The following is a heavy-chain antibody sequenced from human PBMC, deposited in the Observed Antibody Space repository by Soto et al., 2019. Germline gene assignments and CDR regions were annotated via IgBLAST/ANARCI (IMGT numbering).Heavy chain of an antibody. CDR3: ARCGGRLDY. Sequence: QVQLQESGPGLVKPSQTLSLTCTVSGGSISSGDYYWRWIRQPPGKGLEWIGYIYYSGSTYYNPSRKSRVTISVDTSKNQFPLKLSSVTAADTAVYYCARCGGRLDYRGQGTLVTVSS. D-gene: IGHD6-25*01. V-gene: IGHV4-30-4*01. CDR1: GGSISSGDYY. J-gene: IGHJ4*02. CDR2: IYYSGST.